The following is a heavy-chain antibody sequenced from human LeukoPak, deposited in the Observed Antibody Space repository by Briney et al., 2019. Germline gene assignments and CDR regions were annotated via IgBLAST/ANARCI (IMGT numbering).Heavy chain of an antibody. V-gene: IGHV1-2*02. CDR3: ARGGTAMDSLDY. Sequence: GASVKVSCKASRYTFTGYYMHWVRQAPGQGLEWMGWINPNSGGTSYAQKFQGRVTMTRDTSISTAYMELSRLRSDDTAVYYCARGGTAMDSLDYWGQGTLVTVSS. CDR2: INPNSGGT. CDR1: RYTFTGYY. J-gene: IGHJ4*02. D-gene: IGHD5-18*01.